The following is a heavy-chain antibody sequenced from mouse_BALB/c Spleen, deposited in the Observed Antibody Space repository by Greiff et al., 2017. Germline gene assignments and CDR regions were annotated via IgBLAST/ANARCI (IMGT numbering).Heavy chain of an antibody. Sequence: LQQPGSELVRPGASVKLSCKASGYTFTSYWMHWVKQRPGQGLEWIGNIYPGSGSTNYDEKFKSKATLTVDTSSSTAYMQLSSLTSEDSAVYYCTREILRLPFDYWGQGTTLTVSS. J-gene: IGHJ2*01. CDR3: TREILRLPFDY. CDR2: IYPGSGST. CDR1: GYTFTSYW. D-gene: IGHD1-2*01. V-gene: IGHV1S22*01.